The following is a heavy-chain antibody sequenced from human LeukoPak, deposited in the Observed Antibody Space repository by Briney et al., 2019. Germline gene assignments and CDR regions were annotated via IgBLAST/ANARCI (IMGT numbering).Heavy chain of an antibody. Sequence: GGSLRLSCAASGFTFSSYAMHWVRQAPGKGLEYVSAISSNGGSTYYANSVKGRFTISRDNSKNTLYLQMNSLRAEDTAVYYCAKDSAMGAETWIVVVPAAPDYWGQGTLVTVSS. D-gene: IGHD2-2*01. J-gene: IGHJ4*02. CDR1: GFTFSSYA. V-gene: IGHV3-64*01. CDR2: ISSNGGST. CDR3: AKDSAMGAETWIVVVPAAPDY.